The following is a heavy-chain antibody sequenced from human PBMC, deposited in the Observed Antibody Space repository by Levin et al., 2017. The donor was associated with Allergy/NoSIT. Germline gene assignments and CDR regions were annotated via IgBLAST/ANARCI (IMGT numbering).Heavy chain of an antibody. D-gene: IGHD3-3*01. CDR1: GFTFSSYS. J-gene: IGHJ6*02. Sequence: LSLTCATSGFTFSSYSMNWVRQAPEKGLEWVSSMSSSSSYIYYGDSVKGRFTISRDNAKNSLYLQMNGLRAEDTAVYYCARGTTDLIYDFWSGSGMDVWGQGTTVTVSS. CDR3: ARGTTDLIYDFWSGSGMDV. V-gene: IGHV3-21*01. CDR2: MSSSSSYI.